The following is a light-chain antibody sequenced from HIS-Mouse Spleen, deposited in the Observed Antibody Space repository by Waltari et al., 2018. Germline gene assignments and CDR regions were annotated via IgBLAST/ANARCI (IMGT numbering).Light chain of an antibody. CDR1: SSDVGGYNY. J-gene: IGLJ2*01. Sequence: QSALTQPRSVSGSPGQSVTISCTGTSSDVGGYNYCSWYQQPPGKAPKLMIYDVSKRPSGVPDRFSGSKSGNTASLTISGLQAEDEADYYCCSYAGSYTLVFGGGTKLTVL. V-gene: IGLV2-11*01. CDR3: CSYAGSYTLV. CDR2: DVS.